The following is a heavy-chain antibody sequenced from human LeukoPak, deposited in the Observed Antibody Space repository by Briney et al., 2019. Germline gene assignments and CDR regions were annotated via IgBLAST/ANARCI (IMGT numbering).Heavy chain of an antibody. Sequence: PGGSLRLSCAASGFTFSSYAMSWVRQAPGKGLEWVSAISGSGGSTYYANSVKGRFTISRDNSKNTLYLRMNSLRAEDTAVYYCAKDLIDYYGSGSYYTYWGQGTLVTVSS. J-gene: IGHJ4*02. CDR2: ISGSGGST. CDR1: GFTFSSYA. D-gene: IGHD3-10*01. CDR3: AKDLIDYYGSGSYYTY. V-gene: IGHV3-23*01.